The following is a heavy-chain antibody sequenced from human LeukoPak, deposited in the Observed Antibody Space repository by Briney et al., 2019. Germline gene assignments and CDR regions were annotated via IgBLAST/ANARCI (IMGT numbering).Heavy chain of an antibody. CDR2: ISSRGTTI. D-gene: IGHD5-18*01. CDR1: GFTFSDYY. V-gene: IGHV3-11*01. J-gene: IGHJ4*02. Sequence: GGSLRLSCAASGFTFSDYYMSWIRQAPGKGLEWISFISSRGTTIYYADSVRGRFTISRDNVKNSLYLQMNSLRAEDTAVYYCAKDLSDPVMVIESWGQGTLVTVSS. CDR3: AKDLSDPVMVIES.